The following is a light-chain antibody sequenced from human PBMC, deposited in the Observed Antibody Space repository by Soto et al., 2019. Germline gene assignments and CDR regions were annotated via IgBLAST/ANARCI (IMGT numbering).Light chain of an antibody. CDR2: DVS. CDR3: SSYTSSSTLDYV. J-gene: IGLJ1*01. V-gene: IGLV2-14*01. Sequence: QSVLTQPASVSGSPGQSLPIPCTGTSSEVGGYNYVSWYQQHPGKSPKLMIYDVSNRPSGVSNLFSGSKSGNTASLTISGLQAEDEADYYCSSYTSSSTLDYVFGTGTKVTVL. CDR1: SSEVGGYNY.